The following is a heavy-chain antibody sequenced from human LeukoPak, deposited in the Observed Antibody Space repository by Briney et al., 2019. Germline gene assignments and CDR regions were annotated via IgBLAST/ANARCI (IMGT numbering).Heavy chain of an antibody. CDR2: IYYSGST. Sequence: SETLSLTCTVSYGSITTGGYYWSWIRQHPGKGLEWIGYIYYSGSTYYNPSLKSRVTISVDTSKNQFSLKLSSVTAADTAVYYCARAPDTAMVPSWIDYWGQGTLVTVSS. CDR1: YGSITTGGYY. CDR3: ARAPDTAMVPSWIDY. V-gene: IGHV4-30-4*08. J-gene: IGHJ4*02. D-gene: IGHD5-18*01.